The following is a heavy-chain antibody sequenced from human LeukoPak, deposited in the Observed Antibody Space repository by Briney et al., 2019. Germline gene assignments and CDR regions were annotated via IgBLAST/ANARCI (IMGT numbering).Heavy chain of an antibody. CDR3: ARGLGSFGLVPGADY. D-gene: IGHD3-10*01. CDR1: GYTFTNYD. Sequence: ASVKVSCKASGYTFTNYDINWVRQATGQGLEWMGWMNPNSGNTGYAQKLQGRVTFTRDTSISTDYMELSSLRSEDTAVYYCARGLGSFGLVPGADYWGQGTLVTVSS. J-gene: IGHJ4*02. V-gene: IGHV1-8*03. CDR2: MNPNSGNT.